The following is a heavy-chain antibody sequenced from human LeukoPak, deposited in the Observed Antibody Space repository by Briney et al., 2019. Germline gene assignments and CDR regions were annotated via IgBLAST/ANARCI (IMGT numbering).Heavy chain of an antibody. V-gene: IGHV3-30*03. CDR2: ISYEDNE. J-gene: IGHJ4*02. D-gene: IGHD5-18*01. Sequence: PGRSLRLSCAASGFPYSSYAMHWVRQAPGEGLEWVAGISYEDNEYYADSVKGRFTISRDNSKNTLYLHMNSLRAEDSAVYFCAGIQLWPLMFFFDYWGQGTLVTVSS. CDR3: AGIQLWPLMFFFDY. CDR1: GFPYSSYA.